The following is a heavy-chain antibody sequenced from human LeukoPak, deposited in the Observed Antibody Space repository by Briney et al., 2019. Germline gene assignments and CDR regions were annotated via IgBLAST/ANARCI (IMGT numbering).Heavy chain of an antibody. D-gene: IGHD1-26*01. J-gene: IGHJ4*02. CDR1: GFTFSTYG. V-gene: IGHV3-30*02. Sequence: GGSLRLSCAASGFTFSTYGMHWVRQAPGKGLEWVAFIRNDGTSKYYADSAKGRFTVSRDNSKNTVYLQMNSLRPDDTAAYYCAKRIRGTYYSLLDFWGQGTLVTVSS. CDR3: AKRIRGTYYSLLDF. CDR2: IRNDGTSK.